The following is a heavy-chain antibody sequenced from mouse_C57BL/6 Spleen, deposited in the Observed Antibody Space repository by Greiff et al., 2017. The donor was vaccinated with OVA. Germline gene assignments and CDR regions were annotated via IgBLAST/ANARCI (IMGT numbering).Heavy chain of an antibody. CDR1: GYTFTSYW. CDR2: IYPGSGST. D-gene: IGHD2-5*01. J-gene: IGHJ4*01. Sequence: QVQLQQPGAELVKPGASVKMSCKASGYTFTSYWITWVKQRPGQGLEWIGDIYPGSGSTNYNEKFKSKATLTVDTSSSTAYMELRSLTSEDSAVYYCTRRGAYSRAMDYWGQGTSVTVSS. V-gene: IGHV1-55*01. CDR3: TRRGAYSRAMDY.